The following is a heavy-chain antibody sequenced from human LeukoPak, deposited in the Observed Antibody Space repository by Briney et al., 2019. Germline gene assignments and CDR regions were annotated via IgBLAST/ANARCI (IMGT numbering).Heavy chain of an antibody. V-gene: IGHV3-49*04. J-gene: IGHJ6*02. D-gene: IGHD3-10*01. CDR2: IRRKKYNETT. CDR3: SRVMNLVREGVVFFNYGMDV. CDR1: GFNFGEYA. Sequence: GGSLRLSCKTSGFNFGEYALSWVRQAPGKGLEWVGFIRRKKYNETTEYAASLKDRFTISRDDSKNIAYLQMHSLKSEDTAVYYCSRVMNLVREGVVFFNYGMDVWGQGTT.